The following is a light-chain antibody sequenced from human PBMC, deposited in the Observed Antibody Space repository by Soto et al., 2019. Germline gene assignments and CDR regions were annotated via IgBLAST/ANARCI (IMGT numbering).Light chain of an antibody. J-gene: IGLJ1*01. CDR1: SSNIGAGSD. CDR2: INK. Sequence: QSVLTQPPSVSGAPGQTVTISCTGTSSNIGAGSDVHWYQQLPGAAPKLLIYINKNRPSGVPDRFSGSKSGSSASLAITGLQAEDEADYYCQTYDISISGSYVFGTGTKVTVL. V-gene: IGLV1-40*01. CDR3: QTYDISISGSYV.